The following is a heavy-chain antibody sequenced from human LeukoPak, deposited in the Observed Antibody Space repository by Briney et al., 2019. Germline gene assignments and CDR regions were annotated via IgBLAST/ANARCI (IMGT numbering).Heavy chain of an antibody. CDR1: GGSISSNTYY. J-gene: IGHJ4*02. CDR3: ARGEPLLWFGELDY. Sequence: SETLSLTCAVSGGSISSNTYYSGWIRQPPGKGLEWIGSIYYSGSTYYNPSLKSRVTISVDTSKNQFSLKLSSVTAADTAVYYCARGEPLLWFGELDYWGQGTLVTVSS. CDR2: IYYSGST. D-gene: IGHD3-10*01. V-gene: IGHV4-39*07.